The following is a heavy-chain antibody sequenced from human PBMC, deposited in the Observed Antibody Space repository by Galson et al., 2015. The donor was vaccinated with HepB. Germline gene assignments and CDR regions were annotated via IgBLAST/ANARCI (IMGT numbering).Heavy chain of an antibody. D-gene: IGHD3-22*01. CDR1: GYTFTSYY. Sequence: SVKVSCKASGYTFTSYYMHWVRQAHGQGLEWMGIINPSGGSTSDARKLQGRVTMTTDTSTSTVYMELRSLRSDDTAVYYCARDRRIYYYDSSGYFYYYGMDVWGQGTTVTVSS. CDR2: INPSGGST. V-gene: IGHV1-46*04. J-gene: IGHJ6*02. CDR3: ARDRRIYYYDSSGYFYYYGMDV.